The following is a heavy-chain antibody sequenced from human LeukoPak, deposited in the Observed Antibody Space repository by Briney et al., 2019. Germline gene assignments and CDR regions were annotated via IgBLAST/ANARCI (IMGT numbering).Heavy chain of an antibody. CDR3: ARPRGYSYGRFDY. Sequence: SETLSLTCPVSGGSISSSSYYWVWIRQPPGKGLEWIGSIYYSGSTYYNPSLKSRVTISVDTSKNQFSLKLSSVTAADTAVYYCARPRGYSYGRFDYWGQGTLVTVSS. J-gene: IGHJ4*02. CDR2: IYYSGST. D-gene: IGHD5-18*01. CDR1: GGSISSSSYY. V-gene: IGHV4-39*01.